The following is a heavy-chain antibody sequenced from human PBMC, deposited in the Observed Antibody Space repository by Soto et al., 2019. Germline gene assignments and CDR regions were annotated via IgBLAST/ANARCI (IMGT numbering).Heavy chain of an antibody. D-gene: IGHD1-26*01. J-gene: IGHJ6*02. CDR2: ISSSSSYI. V-gene: IGHV3-21*01. CDR1: GFTFSSYS. Sequence: GGSLRLSCAASGFTFSSYSMNWVRQAPGKGLEWVSSISSSSSYIYYADSAKGRFTISRDNAKNSLYLQMNSLRAEDTAVYYCARSPSYYYGDYDSGMDVWGQGTTVTAP. CDR3: ARSPSYYYGDYDSGMDV.